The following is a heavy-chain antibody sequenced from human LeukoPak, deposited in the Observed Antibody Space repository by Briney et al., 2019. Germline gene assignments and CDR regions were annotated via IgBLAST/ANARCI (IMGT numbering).Heavy chain of an antibody. Sequence: GGSLRLSCAASGFTFSSYSMNWVRQAPGKGLEWVAYIWSGGSNIYYADSVKGRFTISRDNAKNSLYLQMNSLRAEDTAVYYCARASLYRYGFDSWGQGTLVTVSS. D-gene: IGHD5-18*01. CDR2: IWSGGSNI. V-gene: IGHV3-48*01. CDR3: ARASLYRYGFDS. J-gene: IGHJ4*02. CDR1: GFTFSSYS.